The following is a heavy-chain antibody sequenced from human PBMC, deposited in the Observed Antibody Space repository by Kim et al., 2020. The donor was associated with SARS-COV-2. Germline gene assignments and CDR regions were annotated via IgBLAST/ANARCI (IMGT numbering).Heavy chain of an antibody. V-gene: IGHV5-51*01. D-gene: IGHD6-19*01. CDR2: IYPGDSDT. J-gene: IGHJ6*02. Sequence: GESLKISCKGSGYSFTSYWIGWVRQMPGKGLEWMGIIYPGDSDTRYSPSFQGQVTISADKSISTAYLQWSSLKASDTAMYYCARLEEEAVAGNYYYYYYGMDVWGQGTTVTVSS. CDR3: ARLEEEAVAGNYYYYYYGMDV. CDR1: GYSFTSYW.